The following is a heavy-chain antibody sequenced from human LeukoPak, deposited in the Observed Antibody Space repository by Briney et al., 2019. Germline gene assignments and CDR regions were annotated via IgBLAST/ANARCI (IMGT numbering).Heavy chain of an antibody. CDR2: IIPIFGTA. CDR1: GGTFSSYA. CDR3: ARWYYDFWSGYYHWFDP. Sequence: SVKVSCKASGGTFSSYAISWVRQAPGQGLEWMGGIIPIFGTANYAQEFQGRVTITADESTSTAYMELSSLRSEDTAVYYCARWYYDFWSGYYHWFDPWGQGTLVTVSS. V-gene: IGHV1-69*13. D-gene: IGHD3-3*01. J-gene: IGHJ5*02.